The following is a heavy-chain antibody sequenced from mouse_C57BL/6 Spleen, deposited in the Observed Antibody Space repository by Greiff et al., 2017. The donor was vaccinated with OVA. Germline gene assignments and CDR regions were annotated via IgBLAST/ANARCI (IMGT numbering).Heavy chain of an antibody. CDR2: ISDGGSYT. V-gene: IGHV5-4*01. Sequence: EVMLVESGGGLVKPGGSLKLSCAASGFTFSSYAMSWVRQTPEKRLEWVATISDGGSYTYYPDNVKGRFTISRDNAKNNLYLQMSHLKSEDTAMYYCARERGYFDYGGQGTTLTVSS. CDR1: GFTFSSYA. J-gene: IGHJ2*01. CDR3: ARERGYFDY.